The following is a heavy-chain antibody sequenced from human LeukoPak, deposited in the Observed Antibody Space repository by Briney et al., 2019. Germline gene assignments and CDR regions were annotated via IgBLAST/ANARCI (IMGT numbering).Heavy chain of an antibody. CDR3: ARLDGYNYVLGY. J-gene: IGHJ4*02. CDR1: GYSISSGYY. CDR2: IYHSGST. Sequence: PSEXXXXXCAVSGYSISSGYYWGWIRQPPGKGLEWIGSIYHSGSTYYNPSLKSRVTISVDTSKNQFSLKLSSVTAADTAVYYCARLDGYNYVLGYWGQGTLVTVSS. V-gene: IGHV4-38-2*01. D-gene: IGHD5-24*01.